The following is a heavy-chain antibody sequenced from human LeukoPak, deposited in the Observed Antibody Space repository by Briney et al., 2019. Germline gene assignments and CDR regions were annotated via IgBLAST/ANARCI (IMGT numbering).Heavy chain of an antibody. D-gene: IGHD3-22*01. CDR1: GRSISSYY. Sequence: SETLALTCTVSGRSISSYYWSWVRQPAGKGLEWIGRLYTSGSTNYNPSLKSRVTMSVDTSKNQFSLKLTSMTAADTAVYYCARGGSSGYYYGWGQGTLVTVSS. J-gene: IGHJ4*02. CDR2: LYTSGST. V-gene: IGHV4-4*07. CDR3: ARGGSSGYYYG.